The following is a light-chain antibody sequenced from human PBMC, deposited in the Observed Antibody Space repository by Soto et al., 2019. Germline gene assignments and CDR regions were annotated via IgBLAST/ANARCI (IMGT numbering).Light chain of an antibody. J-gene: IGKJ3*01. Sequence: IQMTQSPSSVSASVGDRVTITCRASQGISSYLAWYQQKPGKAPKLLIYAASTLQSGVPSRFSGSGSGTDFTLTISFLQSEDFATYYCQQYYSYPPTFGPGTKVDIK. CDR2: AAS. CDR3: QQYYSYPPT. CDR1: QGISSY. V-gene: IGKV1-8*01.